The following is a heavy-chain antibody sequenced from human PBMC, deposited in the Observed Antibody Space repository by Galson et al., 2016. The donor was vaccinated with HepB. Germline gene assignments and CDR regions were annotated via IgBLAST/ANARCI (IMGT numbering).Heavy chain of an antibody. D-gene: IGHD6-19*01. CDR1: GDTLSRYE. Sequence: SVKVSCKASGDTLSRYEVNWVRQAAGQGLEWMGYMNPNNGLAGYAQKFRGSVTMTWNTSTATAYLELSSLRSDDTAVYFCARGYWFSTGWYRPFFDLWGQGTLVTVSS. J-gene: IGHJ4*02. V-gene: IGHV1-8*01. CDR2: MNPNNGLA. CDR3: ARGYWFSTGWYRPFFDL.